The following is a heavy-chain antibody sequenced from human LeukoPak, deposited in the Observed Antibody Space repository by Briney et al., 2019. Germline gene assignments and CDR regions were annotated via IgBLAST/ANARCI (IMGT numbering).Heavy chain of an antibody. CDR3: ARHPPRDCSSSSCYMRWFDP. CDR1: GGSISSSDSY. V-gene: IGHV4-39*01. J-gene: IGHJ5*02. CDR2: MYYSGST. D-gene: IGHD2-2*02. Sequence: SETLSLTCTVSGGSISSSDSYWGWIRQPPGKGQEWIGSMYYSGSTYYNPSLKSRVTISVDTSKNQFSLKLNSVTAADTAVYYCARHPPRDCSSSSCYMRWFDPWGQGTLVTVSS.